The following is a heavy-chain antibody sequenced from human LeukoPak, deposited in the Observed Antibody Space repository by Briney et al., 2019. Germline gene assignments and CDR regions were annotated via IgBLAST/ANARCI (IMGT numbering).Heavy chain of an antibody. Sequence: ASVKVSCKASGYTFTSYGISWVRQAPGQGLEWMGWISAYNGNTNYAQKLQGRVTMTTDTSTSTAYMELRSLRSDDTAVYYCARDSAEWGLRFGYFDYWGQGTLVTVSS. J-gene: IGHJ4*02. CDR2: ISAYNGNT. D-gene: IGHD1-26*01. V-gene: IGHV1-18*01. CDR3: ARDSAEWGLRFGYFDY. CDR1: GYTFTSYG.